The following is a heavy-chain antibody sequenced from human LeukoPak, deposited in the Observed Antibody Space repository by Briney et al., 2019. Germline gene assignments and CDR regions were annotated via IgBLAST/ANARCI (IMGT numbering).Heavy chain of an antibody. Sequence: QPGGSLRLPCAASGFPLSSYAMSWPRQAPGKGLEGVSDISGCGGSTYYADSVKGRFTIYNDNSKNTLYMQMNSLRAKDTAVYDCADLVVINAYSVDYWGQGTLVTVSS. CDR1: GFPLSSYA. J-gene: IGHJ4*02. CDR3: ADLVVINAYSVDY. D-gene: IGHD3-22*01. CDR2: ISGCGGST. V-gene: IGHV3-23*01.